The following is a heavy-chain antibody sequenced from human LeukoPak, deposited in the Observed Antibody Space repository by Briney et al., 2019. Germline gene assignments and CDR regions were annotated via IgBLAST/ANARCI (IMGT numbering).Heavy chain of an antibody. CDR2: ISSSDSSI. Sequence: GGSLRLSCAASGFTFSRYEMNWVRQAPGKGLEWVSYISSSDSSIYYADSVKGRFTISRDNAKNSLYLQMNSLRAEDTAVYYCARQQPRVQLDYWGQGTLVTVSS. V-gene: IGHV3-48*03. D-gene: IGHD1-1*01. CDR1: GFTFSRYE. J-gene: IGHJ4*02. CDR3: ARQQPRVQLDY.